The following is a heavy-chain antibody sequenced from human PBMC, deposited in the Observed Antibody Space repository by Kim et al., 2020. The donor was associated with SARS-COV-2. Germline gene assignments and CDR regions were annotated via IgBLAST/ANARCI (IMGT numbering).Heavy chain of an antibody. D-gene: IGHD3-10*01. CDR2: IYTSGST. J-gene: IGHJ4*02. Sequence: SETLSLTCTVSGGSISSYYWSWIRQPAGKGLEWIGRIYTSGSTNYNPSLKSRVTMSVDTSKNQFSLKLSSVTAADTAVYYCARATRDYYGSGSYYPFFDYWGQGTLVTVSS. CDR1: GGSISSYY. CDR3: ARATRDYYGSGSYYPFFDY. V-gene: IGHV4-4*07.